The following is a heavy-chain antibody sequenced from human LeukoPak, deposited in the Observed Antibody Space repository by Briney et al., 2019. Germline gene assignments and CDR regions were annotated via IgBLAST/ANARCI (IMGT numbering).Heavy chain of an antibody. V-gene: IGHV1-8*03. D-gene: IGHD6-19*01. CDR3: ARAGSGWNLGYYYYYMDV. J-gene: IGHJ6*03. CDR2: MNPNSGNT. Sequence: ASVKVSCKASGYTFTSYDINWVRQATGQGLEWMGWMNPNSGNTGYAQKFQGRVTITRNTSISTAYMELSSLRSEDTAVYYCARAGSGWNLGYYYYYMDVWGKGTTVTVSS. CDR1: GYTFTSYD.